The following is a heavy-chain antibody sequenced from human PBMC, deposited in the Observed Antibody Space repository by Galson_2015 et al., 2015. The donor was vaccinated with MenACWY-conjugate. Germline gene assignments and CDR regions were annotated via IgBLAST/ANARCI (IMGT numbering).Heavy chain of an antibody. CDR1: GFAFSTYW. V-gene: IGHV3-74*01. CDR3: ARLGGNYRTTSHVDY. Sequence: LRLSCAASGFAFSTYWMHWVRQAPGKGLVCVSRINSDGRSTSYADSVKGRFTISRDNAKNTLYLQMNSLRAEDTVVYYCARLGGNYRTTSHVDYWGQGTLVTVSS. D-gene: IGHD1-26*01. J-gene: IGHJ4*02. CDR2: INSDGRST.